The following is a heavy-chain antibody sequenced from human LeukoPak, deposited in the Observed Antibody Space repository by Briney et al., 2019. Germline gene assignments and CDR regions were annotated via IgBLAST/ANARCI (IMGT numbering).Heavy chain of an antibody. CDR3: ARVGHPGDYYYYGMDV. V-gene: IGHV1-8*02. CDR2: MNPNSGNT. CDR1: GYTFTSYY. D-gene: IGHD1-14*01. Sequence: ASVKVSCKASGYTFTSYYMHWVRQAPGQGLEWMGWMNPNSGNTGYAQKFQGRVTMTRNTSISTAYMELSSLRSEDTAVYYCARVGHPGDYYYYGMDVWGQGTTVTVSS. J-gene: IGHJ6*02.